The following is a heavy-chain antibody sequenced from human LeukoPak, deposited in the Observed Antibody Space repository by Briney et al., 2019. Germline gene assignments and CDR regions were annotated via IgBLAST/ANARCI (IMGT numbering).Heavy chain of an antibody. CDR1: LFTPIDYW. CDR3: VRDAPGREGPHY. J-gene: IGHJ4*02. V-gene: IGHV3-7*01. D-gene: IGHD1-26*01. Sequence: PGGSLRLSCAPSLFTPIDYWTKSVPPAPGRGVGWLANINKGGSKRDYVNSVKGRLAVTRNNAKNSLSLQMDSLRVEDTAVYHCVRDAPGREGPHYWGQGILVTVSS. CDR2: INKGGSKR.